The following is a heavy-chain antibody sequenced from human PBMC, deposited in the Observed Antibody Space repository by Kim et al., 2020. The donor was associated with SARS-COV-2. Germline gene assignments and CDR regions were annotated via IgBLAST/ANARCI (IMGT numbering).Heavy chain of an antibody. Sequence: SETRSLTCTVSGGSISSNYWSWIRQPPGKGLEWIGYIYYSGSTNYNPSLKSRVTISVDTSKNQFSLKLSSVTAADTAVYYCALSSSSWAPEYFQHWGQGT. CDR1: GGSISSNY. CDR2: IYYSGST. CDR3: ALSSSSWAPEYFQH. V-gene: IGHV4-59*01. D-gene: IGHD6-13*01. J-gene: IGHJ1*01.